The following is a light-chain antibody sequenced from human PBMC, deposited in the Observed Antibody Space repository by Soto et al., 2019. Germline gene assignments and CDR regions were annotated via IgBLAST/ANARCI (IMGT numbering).Light chain of an antibody. CDR1: QGITIF. CDR2: AAS. J-gene: IGKJ5*01. CDR3: QQFNSYPIT. Sequence: EIQLTQSPSVLSASVGDRLPITCRASQGITIFLAWFQQKPGKAPNLLISAASTLQSGVPSRFSGSGSGTEFTLTISGLQPDDFATYFCQQFNSYPITFGQGTRLEIK. V-gene: IGKV1-9*01.